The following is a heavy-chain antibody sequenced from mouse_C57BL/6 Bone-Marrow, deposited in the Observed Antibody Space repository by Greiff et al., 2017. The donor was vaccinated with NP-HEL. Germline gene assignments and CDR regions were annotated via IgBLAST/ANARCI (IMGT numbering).Heavy chain of an antibody. J-gene: IGHJ2*01. V-gene: IGHV1-26*01. CDR2: INPNNGGT. Sequence: EVQLQQSGPELVKPGASVKISCKASGYTFTDYYMNWVKQSHGKSLEWIGDINPNNGGTSYNQKFKGKATLTVDKSSSTAYMELRSLTSEDSAVYYCAREDDPFDYWGQGTTLTVSS. D-gene: IGHD2-3*01. CDR1: GYTFTDYY. CDR3: AREDDPFDY.